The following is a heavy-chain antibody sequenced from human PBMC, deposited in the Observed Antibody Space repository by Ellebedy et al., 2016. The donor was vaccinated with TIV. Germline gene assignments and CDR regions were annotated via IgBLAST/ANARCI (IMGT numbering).Heavy chain of an antibody. Sequence: GGSLRLXCVASGFTFRSYAMNWVRQAPGKGLEWVSHMTGGCGDTEYVDSVRGRFTISRDNSKNTLYLQMNSLRVEDTAVYYCAKDRIAGDGRILFDYWGQGTLVTVSS. CDR3: AKDRIAGDGRILFDY. V-gene: IGHV3-23*01. CDR1: GFTFRSYA. CDR2: MTGGCGDT. D-gene: IGHD4-17*01. J-gene: IGHJ4*02.